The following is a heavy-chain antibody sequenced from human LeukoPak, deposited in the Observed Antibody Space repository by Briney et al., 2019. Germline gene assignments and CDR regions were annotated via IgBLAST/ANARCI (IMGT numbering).Heavy chain of an antibody. V-gene: IGHV4-59*01. CDR1: GGSISSYY. D-gene: IGHD5-18*01. J-gene: IGHJ6*02. Sequence: SETLSLTCTVSGGSISSYYWSWIRQPPRKGLEWIGYIYYSGSTNYNPSLKSRVTISVDTSKNQFSLKLSSVTAADTAVYYCARGGYSYGYYGMDVWGQGTTVTVSS. CDR3: ARGGYSYGYYGMDV. CDR2: IYYSGST.